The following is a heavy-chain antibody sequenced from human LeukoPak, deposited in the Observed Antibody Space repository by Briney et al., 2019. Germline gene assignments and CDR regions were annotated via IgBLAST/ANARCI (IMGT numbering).Heavy chain of an antibody. Sequence: PSETLSLTCAVYGGSFSGYYWSWIRQPPGKGLEWIGEINHSGSTNYNPSLKSRVTISVDTSKNQFSLKLSSVTAADTAVYYCARVVAAASNPTLDYWGQGTLVTVSS. D-gene: IGHD6-13*01. CDR2: INHSGST. J-gene: IGHJ4*02. CDR3: ARVVAAASNPTLDY. CDR1: GGSFSGYY. V-gene: IGHV4-34*01.